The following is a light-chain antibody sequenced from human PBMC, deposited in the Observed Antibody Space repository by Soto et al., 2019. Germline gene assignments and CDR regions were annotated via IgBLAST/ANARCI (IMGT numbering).Light chain of an antibody. Sequence: DVVMTQSPLSLPVTPGESASISCRPSQSPLHSNGYNYLDWYVQKPGQSPQLLIYLGSHRASGVPDRFSGSASGTDFTLKISRVEADDVGVYYCMQGLQTRTFGQGTKVDIK. V-gene: IGKV2-28*01. CDR3: MQGLQTRT. CDR2: LGS. J-gene: IGKJ1*01. CDR1: QSPLHSNGYNY.